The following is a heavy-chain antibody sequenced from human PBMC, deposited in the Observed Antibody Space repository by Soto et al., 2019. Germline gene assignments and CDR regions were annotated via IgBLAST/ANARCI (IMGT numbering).Heavy chain of an antibody. CDR1: RFTFSTYA. J-gene: IGHJ3*02. CDR2: ISGGGGDT. D-gene: IGHD2-15*01. CDR3: AKSLFGGPDI. Sequence: EVQLLDSGGGLVQPGGSLRLSCAASRFTFSTYAMSWVRQAPGKGLEWVSGISGGGGDTSYADSVRGRFTCSRDNSKNALDLQMNSRRAEDTAVYYCAKSLFGGPDIWGQGTMVTVSS. V-gene: IGHV3-23*01.